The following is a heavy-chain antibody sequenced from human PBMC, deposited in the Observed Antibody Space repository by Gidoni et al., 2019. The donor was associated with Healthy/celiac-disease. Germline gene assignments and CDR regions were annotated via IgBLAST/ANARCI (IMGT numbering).Heavy chain of an antibody. J-gene: IGHJ6*02. CDR2: IYSSGST. CDR3: ASQGVAIFGQYGLDV. V-gene: IGHV4-39*01. CDR1: GGSLSSSSYY. D-gene: IGHD3-3*01. Sequence: QLQLQESGPGLVKPSETLSLTCTVSGGSLSSSSYYWGWIRQPPGKGLEWIGRIYSSGSTYSHPSLKSRVTISVDTSKNQFSLKLSSVTAADTAVYYCASQGVAIFGQYGLDVWCQGTTVTVSS.